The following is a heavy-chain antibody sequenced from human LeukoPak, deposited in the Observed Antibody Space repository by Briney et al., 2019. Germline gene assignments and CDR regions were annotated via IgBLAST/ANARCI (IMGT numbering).Heavy chain of an antibody. Sequence: GSLRLSCAASGFRFSSYSMNWVRQAPGKGLEWISYISHSGSAEHYTDSGKGRFTISRDNAKNALYLQMNSLRAEDTAVYYCATTIAVAGNWFDPWGQGTLVTVSS. D-gene: IGHD6-19*01. CDR2: ISHSGSAE. CDR3: ATTIAVAGNWFDP. V-gene: IGHV3-48*01. J-gene: IGHJ5*02. CDR1: GFRFSSYS.